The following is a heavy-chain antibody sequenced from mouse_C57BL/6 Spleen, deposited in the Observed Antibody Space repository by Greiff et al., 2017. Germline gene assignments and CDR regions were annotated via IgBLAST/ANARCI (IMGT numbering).Heavy chain of an antibody. CDR1: GYTFTSYW. V-gene: IGHV1-52*01. CDR3: ARRSYYGNWYFDV. Sequence: VQLQQPGAELVRPGSSVKLSCKASGYTFTSYWMHWVKQRPIQGLEWIGNIDPSDSETHCNQKFKDKATLTVDKSSSTAYMQLSSLTSEDSAVYYCARRSYYGNWYFDVWGTGTTVTVSS. CDR2: IDPSDSET. D-gene: IGHD2-1*01. J-gene: IGHJ1*03.